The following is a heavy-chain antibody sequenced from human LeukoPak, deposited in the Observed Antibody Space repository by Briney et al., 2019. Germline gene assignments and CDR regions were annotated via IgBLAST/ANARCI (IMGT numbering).Heavy chain of an antibody. CDR1: GGSISSGRYY. V-gene: IGHV4-61*02. CDR3: ARDDSANWNDVNKAFDI. J-gene: IGHJ3*02. D-gene: IGHD1-20*01. CDR2: IYTSGST. Sequence: SETLSLTCTVSGGSISSGRYYWSWIRQPAGKGLEWIGRIYTSGSTNYNPSLKSRVTISVDTSKNQFSLKLSSVTAADTAVYYCARDDSANWNDVNKAFDIWGQGTMVTVSS.